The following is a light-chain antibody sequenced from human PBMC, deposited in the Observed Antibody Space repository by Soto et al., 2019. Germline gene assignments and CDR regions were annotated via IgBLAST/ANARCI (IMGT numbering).Light chain of an antibody. CDR2: GAS. Sequence: EIVMTQSPASLSVSPGERATLSCRASQSVGSNFAWYQQKPGQAPRLLIYGASSRATGIPARFSGSGSGTEFTLTISSLQSEDIAVYYCQQYNNWPRTFGQGTKLEIK. V-gene: IGKV3-15*01. CDR1: QSVGSN. CDR3: QQYNNWPRT. J-gene: IGKJ2*01.